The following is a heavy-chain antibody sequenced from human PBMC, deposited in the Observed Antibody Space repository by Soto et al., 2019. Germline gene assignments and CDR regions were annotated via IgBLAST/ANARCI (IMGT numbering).Heavy chain of an antibody. CDR2: IYYSGST. CDR3: ARDHYYGSGSYYRYFDY. Sequence: SETLSLTCTVSGGSISSCFYYWSWIRQHPGKGLEWIGYIYYSGSTYYNPSLKSRVTISVDTSKNQFSLKLSSVTAADTAVYYCARDHYYGSGSYYRYFDYWGQGTLVTVSS. CDR1: GGSISSCFYY. D-gene: IGHD3-10*01. V-gene: IGHV4-31*03. J-gene: IGHJ4*02.